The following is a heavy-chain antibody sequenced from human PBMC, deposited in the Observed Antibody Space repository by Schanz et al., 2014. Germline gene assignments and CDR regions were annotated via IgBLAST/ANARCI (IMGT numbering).Heavy chain of an antibody. D-gene: IGHD6-13*01. J-gene: IGHJ6*02. CDR3: ATDHIAAAGSQYFYYYGMGV. Sequence: QVQLVQSGAEVKKPGSSVKVSCKASGGTLQSYTFSWVRQAPGQGLEWMGRFVPRLRVALYAQKFQGRVTMTEDTSTDTAYMELSSLRSEDTAVYYCATDHIAAAGSQYFYYYGMGVWGQGTTVTVSS. V-gene: IGHV1-69*04. CDR2: FVPRLRVA. CDR1: GGTLQSYT.